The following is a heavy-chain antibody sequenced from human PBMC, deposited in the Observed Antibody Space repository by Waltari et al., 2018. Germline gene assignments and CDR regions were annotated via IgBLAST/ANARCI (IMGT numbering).Heavy chain of an antibody. CDR3: ARDPGPIVGAPDY. D-gene: IGHD1-26*01. Sequence: QVQLVQSGTEVKKPGASVKVSCQASGYSFTDYHLHWVRQTPGQGREWRGWINPKNGDTGYAQNVLGRVTMTRDTSINTVYMDLSGLRSDDTAVFYCARDPGPIVGAPDYWGQGTLVTVSS. J-gene: IGHJ4*02. CDR2: INPKNGDT. V-gene: IGHV1-2*02. CDR1: GYSFTDYH.